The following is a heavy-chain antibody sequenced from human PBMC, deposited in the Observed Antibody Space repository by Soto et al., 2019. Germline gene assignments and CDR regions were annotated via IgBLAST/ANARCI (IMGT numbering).Heavy chain of an antibody. D-gene: IGHD3-3*01. CDR3: ATVITTDADFDV. CDR1: GFTFSIYT. V-gene: IGHV3-21*01. J-gene: IGHJ3*01. Sequence: EVQLVESGGGLVKPGGSLRLSCAATGFTFSIYTMNWVRQAPGKGLEWFSSISSRGSYIYYADSVKGRYTISRDNAKDSLYLQMNSLRAEDTAVYYCATVITTDADFDVWGQGTIVTVSS. CDR2: ISSRGSYI.